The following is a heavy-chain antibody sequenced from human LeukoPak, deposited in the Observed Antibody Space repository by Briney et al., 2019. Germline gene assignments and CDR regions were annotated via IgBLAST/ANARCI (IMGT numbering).Heavy chain of an antibody. CDR3: ARGVEGSRYYDSSGKGNALDI. D-gene: IGHD3-22*01. J-gene: IGHJ3*02. Sequence: GGSLTLSCAASGFTFSNYGMHWVRQAPGKGLEWLSYINSSSSTIYYAASVRGRFTLARDNAQNSLSLEMRSQRDDATAVYYCARGVEGSRYYDSSGKGNALDIWGQGTKVTVSS. CDR1: GFTFSNYG. CDR2: INSSSSTI. V-gene: IGHV3-48*02.